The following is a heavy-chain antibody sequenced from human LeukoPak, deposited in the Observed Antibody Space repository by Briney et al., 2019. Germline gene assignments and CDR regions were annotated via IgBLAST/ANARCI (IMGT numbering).Heavy chain of an antibody. Sequence: GGSLRLPCAASGFTFDDYAMHWVRQAPGKGLEWVAFIRYDGSNKYYADSVKGRFTISRDNSKNTLYLQMNSLRAEDTAVYYCAKSPHIAVAGILDYWGQGTLVTVSS. D-gene: IGHD6-19*01. CDR2: IRYDGSNK. CDR1: GFTFDDYA. V-gene: IGHV3-30*02. J-gene: IGHJ4*02. CDR3: AKSPHIAVAGILDY.